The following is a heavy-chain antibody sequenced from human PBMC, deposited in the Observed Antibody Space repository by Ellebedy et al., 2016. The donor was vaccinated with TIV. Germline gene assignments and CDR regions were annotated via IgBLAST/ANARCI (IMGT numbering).Heavy chain of an antibody. CDR3: ARDLIAAAGGGRVGMDV. J-gene: IGHJ6*02. CDR1: GGSISSYY. D-gene: IGHD6-13*01. Sequence: SETLSLTCTVSGGSISSYYWSWIRQPPGKGLEWIGYIYYSGSTNYNPSLKSRVTISVDTSKNQFSLKLSSVTAADTAVYYCARDLIAAAGGGRVGMDVWGQGTTVTVSS. CDR2: IYYSGST. V-gene: IGHV4-59*01.